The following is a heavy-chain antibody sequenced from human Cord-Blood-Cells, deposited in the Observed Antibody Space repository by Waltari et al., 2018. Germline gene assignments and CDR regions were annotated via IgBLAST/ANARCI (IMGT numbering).Heavy chain of an antibody. D-gene: IGHD2-2*01. CDR3: ARGEGYCSGTSCYYFDY. J-gene: IGHJ4*02. Sequence: QVQLQQWGAGLLKPSETLSLTCAVYGGSFSGYYWSWIRQPPGKGLEWIGEINHSGSTTYNPSLKSRVTISVDTSKNQFSLKLSSVTAADTAVYYCARGEGYCSGTSCYYFDYWGQGTLVTVSS. CDR2: INHSGST. V-gene: IGHV4-34*01. CDR1: GGSFSGYY.